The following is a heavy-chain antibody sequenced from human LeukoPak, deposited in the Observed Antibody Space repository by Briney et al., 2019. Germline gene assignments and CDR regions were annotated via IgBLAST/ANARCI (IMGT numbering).Heavy chain of an antibody. CDR1: GGSFSGYY. Sequence: SETLSLTCAVYGGSFSGYYWSWIRQPPGKGLEWIGEINHSGSTNYNPSLKSRVTMSVDTSKNQFSLKLSSVTAADTAVYYCARPAGYSSGWLFDYWGQGTLVTVSS. CDR3: ARPAGYSSGWLFDY. CDR2: INHSGST. D-gene: IGHD6-19*01. J-gene: IGHJ4*02. V-gene: IGHV4-34*01.